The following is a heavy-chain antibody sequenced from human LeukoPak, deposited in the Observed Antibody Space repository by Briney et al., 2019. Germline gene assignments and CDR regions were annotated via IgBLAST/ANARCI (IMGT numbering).Heavy chain of an antibody. CDR1: GYTFTGYY. CDR2: SNPTGGRT. J-gene: IGHJ4*02. Sequence: ASVKVSCKASGYTFTGYYMHWVRQAPGQGLEWMGVSNPTGGRTTYAQEFQGRVSMTRDTSTSTVYMELSSLKSEDTAMYYCTRELGGSYNDFWGQGTLVTVSS. V-gene: IGHV1-46*01. D-gene: IGHD1-26*01. CDR3: TRELGGSYNDF.